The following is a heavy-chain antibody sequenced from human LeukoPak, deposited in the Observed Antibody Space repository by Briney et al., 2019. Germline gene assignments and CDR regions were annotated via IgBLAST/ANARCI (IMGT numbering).Heavy chain of an antibody. CDR1: GFTFSSYA. D-gene: IGHD6-13*01. CDR2: ISGSGGST. CDR3: AKVAAAGYFDY. V-gene: IGHV3-23*01. J-gene: IGHJ4*02. Sequence: GGSLRLSCAASGFTFSSYAMSWVRQAPGKGLEWVSAISGSGGSTYYADSVKGRFTISGDNSKNTLYLQMNSLRADDTAIYYCAKVAAAGYFDYWGQGTLVTVSS.